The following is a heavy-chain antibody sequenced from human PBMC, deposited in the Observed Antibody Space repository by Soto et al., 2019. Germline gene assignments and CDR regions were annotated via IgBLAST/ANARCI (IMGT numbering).Heavy chain of an antibody. D-gene: IGHD2-8*02. CDR2: ISNDGGNT. CDR3: AREWSMSVSASGY. CDR1: EFTFSSYT. Sequence: QVQLVESGGGVVQPGRSLKLSCAASEFTFSSYTMYWVRQAPGKGLEWVAGISNDGGNTYYPDSVKGRFTISRDNSKNTLYLEMNSLRDEDTAVYYCAREWSMSVSASGYLAQATLVTVSS. J-gene: IGHJ4*02. V-gene: IGHV3-30-3*01.